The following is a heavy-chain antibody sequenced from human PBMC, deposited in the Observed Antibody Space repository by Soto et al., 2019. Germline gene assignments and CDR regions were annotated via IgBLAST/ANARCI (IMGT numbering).Heavy chain of an antibody. CDR2: IGTAGDT. J-gene: IGHJ6*02. V-gene: IGHV3-13*01. D-gene: IGHD4-17*01. Sequence: PGGSLRLSCAASGFTFSSYDMHWVRQATGKGLEWVSAIGTAGDTYYPGSVKGRFTISRENAKNSLYLQMNSLRAEDTAVYYCARDLRDYGAPYYYYGMDVWGQGTTVTVSS. CDR1: GFTFSSYD. CDR3: ARDLRDYGAPYYYYGMDV.